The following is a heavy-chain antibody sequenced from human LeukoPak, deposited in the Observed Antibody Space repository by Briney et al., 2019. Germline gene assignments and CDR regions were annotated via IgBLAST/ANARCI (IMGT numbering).Heavy chain of an antibody. J-gene: IGHJ5*02. CDR3: ARVDGFWNSFDP. CDR2: IYYSGTT. Sequence: SETLSLTCAVYGGSFSGYYWSWIRQPPGKGLGWIGYIYYSGTTYYNPSLKSRLTVSLDTSKNQFSLKLSSVTAADTAVYYCARVDGFWNSFDPWGQGTLVIVSS. CDR1: GGSFSGYY. V-gene: IGHV4-30-4*08. D-gene: IGHD3-3*01.